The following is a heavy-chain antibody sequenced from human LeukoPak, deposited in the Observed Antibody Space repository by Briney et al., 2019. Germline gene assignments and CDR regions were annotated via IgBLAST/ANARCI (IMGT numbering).Heavy chain of an antibody. V-gene: IGHV3-48*03. CDR1: GFTFISYE. CDR2: ISSSGGTV. CDR3: ARANYYDTSGFDY. Sequence: PGGSLRLSCAASGFTFISYEMNWVRQAPGKGLEWVSYISSSGGTVYYADSVKGRFTISRDNAKNSLYLQMNSLRAEDTAVYYCARANYYDTSGFDYWGQGTLVTVSS. D-gene: IGHD3-22*01. J-gene: IGHJ4*02.